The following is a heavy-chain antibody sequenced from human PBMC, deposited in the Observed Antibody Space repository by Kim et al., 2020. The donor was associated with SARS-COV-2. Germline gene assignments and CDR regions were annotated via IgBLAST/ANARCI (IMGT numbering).Heavy chain of an antibody. Sequence: GGSLRLSCSASGFTFSSYAMHWVRQAPGKGLEYVSAISSNGGSTYYADSVKGRFTISRDNSKNTLYLQMSSLRAEDTAVYYCVKGGRIAARPRAFDYWGQGTLVTVSS. D-gene: IGHD6-6*01. CDR2: ISSNGGST. CDR1: GFTFSSYA. CDR3: VKGGRIAARPRAFDY. J-gene: IGHJ4*02. V-gene: IGHV3-64D*06.